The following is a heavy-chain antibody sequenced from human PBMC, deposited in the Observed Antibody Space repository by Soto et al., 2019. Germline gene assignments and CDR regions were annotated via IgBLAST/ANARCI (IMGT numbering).Heavy chain of an antibody. CDR3: TKRDAANSGVDVE. CDR1: GFSFSSYA. D-gene: IGHD3-3*01. V-gene: IGHV3-23*01. CDR2: ISGGGGKT. J-gene: IGHJ4*02. Sequence: EVQLLESGGGLVQPGGSLRLSCAASGFSFSSYAMSWVRQAPGKGLKWVSSISGGGGKTYYAESVQGRFTISRDNSKNTVYLQMNGLKAEDTAVYYCTKRDAANSGVDVEWGQGTLVTVSS.